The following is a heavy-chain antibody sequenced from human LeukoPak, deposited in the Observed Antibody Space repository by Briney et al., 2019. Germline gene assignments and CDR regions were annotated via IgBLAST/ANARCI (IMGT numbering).Heavy chain of an antibody. J-gene: IGHJ4*02. CDR3: VRDKLVGPSRLDH. D-gene: IGHD1-26*01. Sequence: PGGSLRLSCEAYRFTLSSYSVNWVRQAPVKGLEWASSISSNGSYIYHADSVKGRFTISRDNAKNSLYLQMNSLRVEDTAVYYCVRDKLVGPSRLDHWGQGTLVTVSS. CDR2: ISSNGSYI. V-gene: IGHV3-21*01. CDR1: RFTLSSYS.